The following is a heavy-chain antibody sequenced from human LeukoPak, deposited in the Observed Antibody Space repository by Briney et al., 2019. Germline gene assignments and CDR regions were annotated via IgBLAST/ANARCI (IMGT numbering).Heavy chain of an antibody. D-gene: IGHD1-26*01. Sequence: GSLRLSCAASGFTVSSNYMSWVRQAPGKGLEWVSVIYTGGSTFYADSVKGRFTISRDNSKNTLYLQMNSLRAEDTAVYYCARHLRVGATDYFDFWGQGTLVTVSS. V-gene: IGHV3-66*04. CDR3: ARHLRVGATDYFDF. CDR2: IYTGGST. J-gene: IGHJ4*02. CDR1: GFTVSSNY.